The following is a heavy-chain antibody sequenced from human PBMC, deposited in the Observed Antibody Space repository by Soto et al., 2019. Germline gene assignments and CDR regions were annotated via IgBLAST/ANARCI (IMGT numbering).Heavy chain of an antibody. CDR3: AGSGRYYKDGLTF. D-gene: IGHD3-10*01. J-gene: IGHJ4*02. V-gene: IGHV6-1*01. CDR1: GDIVSNNGAA. CDR2: TFYRSKWHK. Sequence: PSQTLSLTCVISGDIVSNNGAAWNWIRQSPSRGLEWLGRTFYRSKWHKDYAGSVSSRITSNPDTSRNQFSLHLNSVTPDDTAVYYCAGSGRYYKDGLTFWGQGTLVTVSS.